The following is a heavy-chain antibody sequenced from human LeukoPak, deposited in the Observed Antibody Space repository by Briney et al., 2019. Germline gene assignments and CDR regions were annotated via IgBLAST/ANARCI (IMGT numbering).Heavy chain of an antibody. D-gene: IGHD3-9*01. CDR2: IKQDGSEK. CDR1: GFTFSSYW. J-gene: IGHJ4*02. CDR3: AKDMRGTYYDILTGYSFDY. Sequence: GGSLRLSCAASGFTFSSYWMSWVRQAPGKGLEWVANIKQDGSEKYYVDSVKGRFTISRDNAKNSLYLQMNSLRAEDTALYYCAKDMRGTYYDILTGYSFDYWGQGTLVTVSS. V-gene: IGHV3-7*03.